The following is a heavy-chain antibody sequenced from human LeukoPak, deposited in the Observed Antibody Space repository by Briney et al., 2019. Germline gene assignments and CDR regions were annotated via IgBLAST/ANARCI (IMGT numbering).Heavy chain of an antibody. CDR2: IYYSGST. V-gene: IGHV4-39*02. CDR1: GGSISSSSYY. CDR3: ARESETTVTTADAFDI. Sequence: SETLSLTCTVSGGSISSSSYYWGWIRQPPGKGLEWIGSIYYSGSTYYNPSLKSRVTISVDTSKNQFSLKLSSVTAADTAVYYCARESETTVTTADAFDIWGQGTMVTVSS. J-gene: IGHJ3*02. D-gene: IGHD4-17*01.